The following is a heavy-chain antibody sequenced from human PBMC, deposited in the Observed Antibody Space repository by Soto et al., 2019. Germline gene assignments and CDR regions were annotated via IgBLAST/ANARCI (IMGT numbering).Heavy chain of an antibody. J-gene: IGHJ4*02. CDR3: ARIWGYGGNSRFDY. V-gene: IGHV4-31*03. CDR1: GGSISSGGYY. Sequence: QVQLQESGPGLVKPSQTLSLTCSVSGGSISSGGYYWSWIRQHPGKCLELIGYIYYSGSTYYNPSLKSRLSISLDTSKNQFFLKLNSVTAADTAVYYCARIWGYGGNSRFDYWGQGTLVIDSS. CDR2: IYYSGST. D-gene: IGHD4-17*01.